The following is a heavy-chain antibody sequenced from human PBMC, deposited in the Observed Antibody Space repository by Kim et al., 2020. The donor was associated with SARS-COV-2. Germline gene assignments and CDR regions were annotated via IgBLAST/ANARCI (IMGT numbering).Heavy chain of an antibody. CDR3: ARANFNIVVVPAAIEGVGSNYDFWSGYYFDY. J-gene: IGHJ4*02. CDR1: GFTFSSYS. V-gene: IGHV3-21*01. D-gene: IGHD2-2*02. Sequence: GGSLRLSCAASGFTFSSYSMNWVRQAPGKGLEWVSSISSSSSYIYYADSVKGRFTISRDNAKNSLYLQMNSLRAEDTAVYYCARANFNIVVVPAAIEGVGSNYDFWSGYYFDYWGQGTLVTVSS. CDR2: ISSSSSYI.